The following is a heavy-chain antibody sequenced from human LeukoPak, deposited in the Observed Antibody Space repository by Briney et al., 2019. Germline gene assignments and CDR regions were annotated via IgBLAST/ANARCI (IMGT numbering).Heavy chain of an antibody. CDR1: GFTFSSYW. V-gene: IGHV3-7*05. D-gene: IGHD5-18*01. CDR3: AKRLPFYYDY. Sequence: GGSLRLSCAASGFTFSSYWMSWVRQAPGKGLEWVANIKQNGSEKYYVDSVKGRFTISRDNSKNTLYLQMDSLRAEDTAVYYCAKRLPFYYDYWGQGTLVTVSS. J-gene: IGHJ4*02. CDR2: IKQNGSEK.